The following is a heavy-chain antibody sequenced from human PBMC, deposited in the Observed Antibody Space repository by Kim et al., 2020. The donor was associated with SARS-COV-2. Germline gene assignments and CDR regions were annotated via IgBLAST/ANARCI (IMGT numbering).Heavy chain of an antibody. CDR1: GYTFTSYD. J-gene: IGHJ4*02. Sequence: ASVKVSCKASGYTFTSYDINWARQASGQGLEWMGWMNPNSGNTGSAQKFQGRVTMTRNTSTSTAYMELSSLRPEDTAVYYCARNSVVSRYFDYWGQGTLVTVSS. CDR3: ARNSVVSRYFDY. V-gene: IGHV1-8*01. CDR2: MNPNSGNT. D-gene: IGHD2-15*01.